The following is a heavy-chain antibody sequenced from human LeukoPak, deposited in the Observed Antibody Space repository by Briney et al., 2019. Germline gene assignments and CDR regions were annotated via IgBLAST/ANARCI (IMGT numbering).Heavy chain of an antibody. CDR1: GFTFTSSA. CDR2: IVVGSGNT. J-gene: IGHJ4*02. CDR3: AAGDSGSYPD. Sequence: SVKVSCKSSGFTFTSSAMPWVRQARGQRLEWIGWIVVGSGNTNYAQKFQERVTITRDMSTSTAYMELSSLRSEDTAVYYCAAGDSGSYPDWGQGTLVTVSS. D-gene: IGHD1-26*01. V-gene: IGHV1-58*02.